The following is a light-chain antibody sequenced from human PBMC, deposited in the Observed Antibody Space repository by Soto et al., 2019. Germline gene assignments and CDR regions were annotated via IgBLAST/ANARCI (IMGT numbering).Light chain of an antibody. V-gene: IGKV1-5*01. J-gene: IGKJ1*01. CDR2: DAS. Sequence: DIQMTQSPSTLSASVGDRVTITCRASQSISSWLAWYQQKPGKAPKLLIYDASSLESGVPSRFSGSGSGTEFPLTISGLQPDDFATYYCQPRGTFGKGTKVEI. CDR1: QSISSW. CDR3: QPRGT.